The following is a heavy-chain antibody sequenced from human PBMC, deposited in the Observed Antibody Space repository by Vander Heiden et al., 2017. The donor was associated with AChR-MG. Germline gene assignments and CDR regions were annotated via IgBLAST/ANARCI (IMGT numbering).Heavy chain of an antibody. CDR2: INSDGSTT. D-gene: IGHD1-26*01. V-gene: IGHV3-74*01. Sequence: EVQLVESGGGLVQPGGSLRLSWAASGFTFSNYWMHWVRQAPGKGLVWVSRINSDGSTTTYADSVKGRFTISRDNAKKTLFLQMKSLRAEDTAVYYCARGDSGSYRIDYWGQGTLVTVS. CDR1: GFTFSNYW. J-gene: IGHJ4*02. CDR3: ARGDSGSYRIDY.